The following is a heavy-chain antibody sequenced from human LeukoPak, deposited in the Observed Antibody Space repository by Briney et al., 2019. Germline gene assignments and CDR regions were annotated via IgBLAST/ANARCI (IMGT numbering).Heavy chain of an antibody. D-gene: IGHD2-15*01. CDR1: VFTFSSYS. CDR2: ISSSGSYI. J-gene: IGHJ4*02. Sequence: GGSLRLSCAASVFTFSSYSMNWVRQAPGKGLEWVSSISSSGSYIYYADSVKGRFTISRDNAKNSLYLQMNSLRAEDTAVYYCARAGSGGTPGWGQGTLVTVSS. V-gene: IGHV3-21*01. CDR3: ARAGSGGTPG.